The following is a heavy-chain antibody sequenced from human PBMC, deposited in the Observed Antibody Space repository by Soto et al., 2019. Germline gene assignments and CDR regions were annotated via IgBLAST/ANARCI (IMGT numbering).Heavy chain of an antibody. V-gene: IGHV1-69*13. D-gene: IGHD3-22*01. CDR1: GGTFSSYA. CDR2: IIPIFGTA. J-gene: IGHJ4*02. Sequence: SVKVSCKASGGTFSSYAISWVRQAPGQGLEWMGGIIPIFGTANYAQKSQGRVTITADESTSTAYMELSSLRSEDTAVYYCARDPYYYDSSGSNFDYWGQGTLVTVSS. CDR3: ARDPYYYDSSGSNFDY.